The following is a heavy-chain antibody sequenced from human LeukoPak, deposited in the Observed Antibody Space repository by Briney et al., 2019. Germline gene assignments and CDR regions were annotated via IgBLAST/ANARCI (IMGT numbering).Heavy chain of an antibody. D-gene: IGHD3/OR15-3a*01. V-gene: IGHV4-39*01. Sequence: PSETLSLTCTVSGGSISSYYWGWVRQPPGEVRGWIGSIYYMGNTYYNASLKSQFSISIDTSTNQFPLSLTSVTAADTAVYSCALQTGSGLFILPGGQGTLVTVSS. CDR2: IYYMGNT. J-gene: IGHJ4*02. CDR1: GGSISSYY. CDR3: ALQTGSGLFILP.